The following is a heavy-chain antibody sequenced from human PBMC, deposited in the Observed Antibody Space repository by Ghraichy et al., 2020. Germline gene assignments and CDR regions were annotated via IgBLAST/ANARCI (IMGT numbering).Heavy chain of an antibody. D-gene: IGHD2-15*01. Sequence: GGSLRLSCTASGFTFGDYAMSWFRQAPGKGLEWVGFIRSKAYGGTTEYAASVKGRFTISRDDSKSIAYLQMNSLKTEDTAVYYCTRGGYSGVYYFDYWGQGTLVTVSS. J-gene: IGHJ4*02. V-gene: IGHV3-49*03. CDR3: TRGGYSGVYYFDY. CDR1: GFTFGDYA. CDR2: IRSKAYGGTT.